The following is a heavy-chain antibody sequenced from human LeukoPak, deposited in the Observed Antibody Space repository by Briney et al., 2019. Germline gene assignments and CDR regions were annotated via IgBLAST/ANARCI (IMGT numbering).Heavy chain of an antibody. J-gene: IGHJ4*02. CDR1: GGTFSSYA. D-gene: IGHD3-22*01. CDR3: ARGHYYDSSGYLGFDY. V-gene: IGHV1-69*13. CDR2: IIPIFGTA. Sequence: SVKVSCKTSGGTFSSYAISWVRQAPGQGLEWMGGIIPIFGTANYAQKFQGRVTITADESTSTAYMELSSLRSEDTAVHYCARGHYYDSSGYLGFDYWGQGTLVTVSS.